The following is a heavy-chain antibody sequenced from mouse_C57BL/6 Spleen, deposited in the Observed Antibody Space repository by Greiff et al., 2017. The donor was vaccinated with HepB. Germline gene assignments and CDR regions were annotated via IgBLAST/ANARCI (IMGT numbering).Heavy chain of an antibody. CDR3: ARQGYYAMDY. Sequence: VQLKESGGDLVKPGGSLKLSCAASGFTFSSYGMSWVRQTPDKRLEWVATISSGGSYTYYPDSVQGRFTISRDNAKNTLYLQMSSLQSEDTAMYYCARQGYYAMDYWGQGTSVTVSS. J-gene: IGHJ4*01. V-gene: IGHV5-6*01. CDR1: GFTFSSYG. CDR2: ISSGGSYT.